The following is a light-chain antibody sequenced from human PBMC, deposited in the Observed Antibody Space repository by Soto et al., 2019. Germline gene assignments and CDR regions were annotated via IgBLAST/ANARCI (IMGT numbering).Light chain of an antibody. CDR1: SSDVGGYNY. Sequence: QSALTQPPSASGSPGQSVTISCTGTSSDVGGYNYVSWYQQYPGRAPKLMIYEVTKRPSGVPDRFSGSKSGNTASLTVSGLQAEDEADYYCSSYAAINYCYFVFGGGTKLTVL. CDR3: SSYAAINYCYFV. CDR2: EVT. J-gene: IGLJ3*02. V-gene: IGLV2-8*01.